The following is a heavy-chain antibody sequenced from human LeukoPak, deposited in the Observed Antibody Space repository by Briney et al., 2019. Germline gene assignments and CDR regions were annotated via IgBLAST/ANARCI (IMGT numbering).Heavy chain of an antibody. CDR2: IYYSGTT. D-gene: IGHD6-13*01. Sequence: SETLSLTCTVSGGSVSSGSYYWSWIRQPPGKGLEWIGYIYYSGTTNYNPSLKSRVTISVDTSKNQFSLKLSSVTAADTAVYCCARGYSSRWSDFDYWGQGTLVTVSS. CDR1: GGSVSSGSYY. J-gene: IGHJ4*02. CDR3: ARGYSSRWSDFDY. V-gene: IGHV4-61*01.